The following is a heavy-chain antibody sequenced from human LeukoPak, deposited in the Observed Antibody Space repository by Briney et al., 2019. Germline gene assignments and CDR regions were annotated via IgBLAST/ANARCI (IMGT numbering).Heavy chain of an antibody. CDR3: ARTPGMVRGVMGNWFDP. D-gene: IGHD3-10*01. CDR2: INHSGST. J-gene: IGHJ5*02. Sequence: SETLSLTCAVYGGSFSGYYWSWIRQPPGKGLEWIGEINHSGSTNYNPSLKSRVTISVDTSKNQFSLKLSSVTAADTAVYYCARTPGMVRGVMGNWFDPWGQGTLVIVSS. CDR1: GGSFSGYY. V-gene: IGHV4-34*01.